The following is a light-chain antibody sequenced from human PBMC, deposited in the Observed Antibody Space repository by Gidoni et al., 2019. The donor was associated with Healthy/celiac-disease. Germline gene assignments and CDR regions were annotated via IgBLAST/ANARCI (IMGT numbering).Light chain of an antibody. Sequence: DIQLTQSPSSLSASVGDRVTITCRASQSISSYLNWYQQKPGKAPKLLIYAAASLQSGVPSRFRGSGAWRDVTLTISSRQPEDFATYYCQQSDSTLLTFGEGTKVEIK. CDR3: QQSDSTLLT. CDR2: AAA. V-gene: IGKV1-39*01. CDR1: QSISSY. J-gene: IGKJ4*02.